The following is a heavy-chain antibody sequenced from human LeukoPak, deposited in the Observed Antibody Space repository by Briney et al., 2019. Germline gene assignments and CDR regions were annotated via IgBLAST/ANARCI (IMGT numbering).Heavy chain of an antibody. V-gene: IGHV3-30*18. CDR3: AKDQFDGYNAFAY. J-gene: IGHJ4*02. CDR1: GFTFSSYA. CDR2: ISYDGSSK. Sequence: GGSLRLSCAASGFTFSSYAMHWVRQAPGKGLEWVAVISYDGSSKYYADSVKGRFTISRDNSKNTLYLQMNSLRAEDTAVYYCAKDQFDGYNAFAYWGQGTLVTVSS. D-gene: IGHD5-24*01.